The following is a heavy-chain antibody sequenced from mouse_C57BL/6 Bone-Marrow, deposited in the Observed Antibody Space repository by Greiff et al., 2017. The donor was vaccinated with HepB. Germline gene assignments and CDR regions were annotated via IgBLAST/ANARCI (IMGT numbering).Heavy chain of an antibody. V-gene: IGHV5-17*01. CDR2: ISSGSSTI. CDR1: GFTFSDYG. D-gene: IGHD1-1*01. Sequence: EVQGVESGGGLVKPGGSLKLSCAASGFTFSDYGMHWVRQAPEKGLEWVAYISSGSSTIYYADTVKGRFTISRDNAKNTLFLQMTSLRSEDTAMYYCARRNPAYYYGSSYGYFDVWGTGTTVTVSS. CDR3: ARRNPAYYYGSSYGYFDV. J-gene: IGHJ1*03.